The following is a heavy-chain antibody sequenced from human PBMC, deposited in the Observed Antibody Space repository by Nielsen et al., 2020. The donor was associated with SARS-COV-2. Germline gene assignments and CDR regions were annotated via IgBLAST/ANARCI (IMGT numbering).Heavy chain of an antibody. D-gene: IGHD6-6*01. CDR3: ARDAVSSSDLDY. CDR1: GFTFSSYN. Sequence: GESLKISCAASGFTFSSYNMNWVRQAPGKGLEWVSYISNSSSTIYYADSVKGRFTISRDNAKNSLYLQMNSLRDEDTAVYYCARDAVSSSDLDYWGQGTLVTVSS. V-gene: IGHV3-48*02. J-gene: IGHJ4*02. CDR2: ISNSSSTI.